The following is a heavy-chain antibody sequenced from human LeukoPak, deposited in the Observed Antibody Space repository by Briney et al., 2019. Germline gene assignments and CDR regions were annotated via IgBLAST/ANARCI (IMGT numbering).Heavy chain of an antibody. J-gene: IGHJ4*02. V-gene: IGHV3-30*02. Sequence: GGSLRLSCAASGFTFSSYGMHWVRQAPGKGLEWVAFIRYDGSSQRYTDSVKGRFTISRDNSKNTVYLQMNSLRAEDTAVYYCAKDPYGTRYFDYWGQGTLVTVSS. CDR1: GFTFSSYG. CDR3: AKDPYGTRYFDY. CDR2: IRYDGSSQ. D-gene: IGHD2-2*01.